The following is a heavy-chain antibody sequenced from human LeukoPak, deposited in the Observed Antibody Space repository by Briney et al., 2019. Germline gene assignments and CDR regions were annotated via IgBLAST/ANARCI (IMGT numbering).Heavy chain of an antibody. CDR3: ARRGLVRYFDWKPYYFDY. Sequence: ASVKVSCKASGGTFSSYAISWVRQAPGQGLEWMGWISAYNGNTNYAQKLQGRVTMTTDTSTSTAYMELRSLRSDDTAVYYCARRGLVRYFDWKPYYFDYWGQGTLVTVSS. CDR2: ISAYNGNT. J-gene: IGHJ4*02. CDR1: GGTFSSYA. V-gene: IGHV1-18*01. D-gene: IGHD3-9*01.